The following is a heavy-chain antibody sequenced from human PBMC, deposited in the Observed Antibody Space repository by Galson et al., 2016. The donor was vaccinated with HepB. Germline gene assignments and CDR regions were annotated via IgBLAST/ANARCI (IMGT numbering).Heavy chain of an antibody. Sequence: SLRLSCAASGFTFSSYVMHWVRQAPGKGLEWVAVIWYDGSNKYYADSVKGRFTVSRDNSKNTLYLQMNSLRAGDTAVYYCARDQYYDSRGYSEENWFDPWGQGTLVTVSS. J-gene: IGHJ5*02. CDR2: IWYDGSNK. D-gene: IGHD3-22*01. CDR3: ARDQYYDSRGYSEENWFDP. CDR1: GFTFSSYV. V-gene: IGHV3-33*01.